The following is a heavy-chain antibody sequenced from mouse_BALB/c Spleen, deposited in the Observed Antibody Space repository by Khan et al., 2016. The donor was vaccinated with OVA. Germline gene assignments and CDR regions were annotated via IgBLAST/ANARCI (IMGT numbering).Heavy chain of an antibody. CDR1: GYSITSDYA. Sequence: EVQLQESGPGLVKPSQSLSLTCTVTGYSITSDYAWNWIRQFPGNKLEWMGYISYSGRTTYNPSLESRISITRDTSKNQFFLQLNSVTTEDTATYDCARSVTMTTVVATDFDYWGQGTTLTVSS. CDR2: ISYSGRT. V-gene: IGHV3-2*02. D-gene: IGHD1-1*01. CDR3: ARSVTMTTVVATDFDY. J-gene: IGHJ2*01.